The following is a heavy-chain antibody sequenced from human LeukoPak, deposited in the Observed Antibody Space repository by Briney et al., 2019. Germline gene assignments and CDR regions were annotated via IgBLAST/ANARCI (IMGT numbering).Heavy chain of an antibody. CDR1: DGSISYDY. Sequence: RASETLSLTCTVSDGSISYDYWSWVRQPPGKGLEWIGYISYTGSTNYNPSLKSRVTISVDTSKNQFSLRLSSVTAADAAVYYWARNGYSGYDLQFRYYYYYMDVWGKGTTVTVSS. D-gene: IGHD5-12*01. J-gene: IGHJ6*03. CDR2: ISYTGST. CDR3: ARNGYSGYDLQFRYYYYYMDV. V-gene: IGHV4-59*01.